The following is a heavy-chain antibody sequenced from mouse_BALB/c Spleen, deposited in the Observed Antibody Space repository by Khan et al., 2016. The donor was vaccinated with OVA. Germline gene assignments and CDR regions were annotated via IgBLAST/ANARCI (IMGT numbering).Heavy chain of an antibody. V-gene: IGHV2-2*02. D-gene: IGHD2-4*01. CDR1: GFSLTNYS. J-gene: IGHJ3*01. Sequence: QVQLKESGPGLVQPSQSLSITCTVSGFSLTNYSVHWVRQSPGKGLEWLGVIWSAGSTDYNAAFISRLTIRKDNSRSQVFFKMNSLQPNDTAIYHCARRGYDYGRGALFAYWGQGTLVTVSA. CDR2: IWSAGST. CDR3: ARRGYDYGRGALFAY.